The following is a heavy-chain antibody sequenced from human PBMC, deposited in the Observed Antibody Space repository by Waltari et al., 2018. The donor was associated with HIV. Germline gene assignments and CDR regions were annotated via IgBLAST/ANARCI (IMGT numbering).Heavy chain of an antibody. CDR2: TNSDGNST. J-gene: IGHJ3*02. V-gene: IGHV3-74*01. D-gene: IGHD2-2*01. CDR3: ARAADCSSSSCPRAFDI. CDR1: GFTFSSYW. Sequence: EVQLVGSGGGLVQPGGSLRLSSAASGFTFSSYWMHGVRNDPAKGLVWVLRTNSDGNSTNYADSVKGRFTISRDNAKNTLYLQMSSLRAEDTAVYYCARAADCSSSSCPRAFDIWGQGTMVTVSS.